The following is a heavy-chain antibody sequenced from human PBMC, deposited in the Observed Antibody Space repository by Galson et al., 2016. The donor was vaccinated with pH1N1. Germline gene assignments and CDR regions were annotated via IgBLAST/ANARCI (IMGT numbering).Heavy chain of an antibody. CDR2: INFDGTKT. V-gene: IGHV3-74*01. J-gene: IGHJ4*02. D-gene: IGHD2-8*01. Sequence: LRLSCAGSGFIFSSYWMHWVRQVPGKGLVWGSHINFDGTKTNYADSVKGRFTISRDNAKNTLYLQMNSLSVEDMAVYYCVRALNGTWIWGQGTLVTVSS. CDR1: GFIFSSYW. CDR3: VRALNGTWI.